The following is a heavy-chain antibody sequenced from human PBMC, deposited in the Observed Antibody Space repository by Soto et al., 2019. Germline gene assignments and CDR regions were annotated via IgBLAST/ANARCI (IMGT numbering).Heavy chain of an antibody. D-gene: IGHD5-12*01. Sequence: QVQLVESGGGVVQPGRSLRLSCAASGFTFSSLGMHWVRQAPGKGLEWVAVISPDGSNRFCADSVKGRFTISRDNSKNTLFLELNSLRPEDTAVYYCAKERASYSGSDYWGQGALVIVSS. V-gene: IGHV3-30*18. J-gene: IGHJ4*02. CDR3: AKERASYSGSDY. CDR2: ISPDGSNR. CDR1: GFTFSSLG.